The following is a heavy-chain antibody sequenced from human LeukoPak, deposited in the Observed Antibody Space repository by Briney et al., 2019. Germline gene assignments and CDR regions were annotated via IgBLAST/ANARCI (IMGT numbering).Heavy chain of an antibody. J-gene: IGHJ5*02. CDR3: ARAKEAAAACDP. CDR1: GITVSSNY. D-gene: IGHD6-13*01. V-gene: IGHV3-66*01. CDR2: IYSGGST. Sequence: GGSLRLSCAASGITVSSNYMSWVRQAPGKGLEWVSIIYSGGSTYYADSVKGRFTISRDDSKNTLYLQMNSLRAEDTAVYYCARAKEAAAACDPWGQGTLVTVSS.